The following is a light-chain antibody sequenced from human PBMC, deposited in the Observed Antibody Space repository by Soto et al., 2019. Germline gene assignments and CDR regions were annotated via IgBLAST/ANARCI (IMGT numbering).Light chain of an antibody. CDR1: HDITKY. J-gene: IGKJ2*01. CDR2: DVA. CDR3: QQYDKLPLT. Sequence: DIQMTQSPSSLSASVGDRVTITCRASHDITKYLNWFQQKPGKAPKVLIYDVANLETGVPSRFSGSRSGTDYILTISSLQPEDIETYYCQQYDKLPLTFGQGTKLEIK. V-gene: IGKV1-33*01.